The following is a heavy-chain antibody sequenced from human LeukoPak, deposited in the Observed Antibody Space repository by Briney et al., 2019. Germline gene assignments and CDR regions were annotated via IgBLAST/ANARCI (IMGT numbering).Heavy chain of an antibody. CDR3: ARDVGFGELFVDY. CDR1: GYTFTGYY. D-gene: IGHD3-10*01. V-gene: IGHV1-2*02. J-gene: IGHJ4*02. Sequence: ASVKVSCKASGYTFTGYYMHRVRQAPGQGLEWMGWINPNSGGTNYAQKFQGRVTMTRDTSISTAYMELSRLRSDDTAVYYCARDVGFGELFVDYWGQGTLVTVSS. CDR2: INPNSGGT.